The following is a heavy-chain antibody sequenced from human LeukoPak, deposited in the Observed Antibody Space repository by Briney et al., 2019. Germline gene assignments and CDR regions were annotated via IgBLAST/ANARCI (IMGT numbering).Heavy chain of an antibody. CDR2: ISAYNGDT. D-gene: IGHD1-26*01. CDR1: GYTFTSYG. Sequence: ASVKVSCKASGYTFTSYGISWVRQAPGQGLEWMGWISAYNGDTNYAQKLQGRVTMTTDTSTSTAYMELRSLRSDDTAVYYCARAIVGATDDAFDIWGQGTMVTVSS. J-gene: IGHJ3*02. CDR3: ARAIVGATDDAFDI. V-gene: IGHV1-18*01.